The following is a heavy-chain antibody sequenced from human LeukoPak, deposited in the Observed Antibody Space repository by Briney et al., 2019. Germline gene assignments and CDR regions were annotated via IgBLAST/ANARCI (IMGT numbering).Heavy chain of an antibody. CDR2: IYESGRT. V-gene: IGHV4-39*01. Sequence: SETLSLTCTVSGGSISSGYHYWGWIRQPPGKGLEWIGSIYESGRTHHNPSLRSRITISVDTSKNQFSLELSSVTAADTAVYYCARGDSSSWSLFDYWGQGTLVTVPS. D-gene: IGHD6-13*01. CDR1: GGSISSGYHY. J-gene: IGHJ4*02. CDR3: ARGDSSSWSLFDY.